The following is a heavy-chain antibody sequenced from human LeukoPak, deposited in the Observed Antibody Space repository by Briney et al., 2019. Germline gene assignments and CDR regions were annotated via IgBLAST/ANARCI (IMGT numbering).Heavy chain of an antibody. CDR2: ISYDGSNK. V-gene: IGHV3-30*04. CDR1: GFTFSSYS. J-gene: IGHJ4*02. D-gene: IGHD2-15*01. CDR3: ARAVVVVVAANSHLDY. Sequence: GGSLRLSCAASGFTFSSYSMHWVRQAPGKGLEWVAVISYDGSNKYYADSVKGRFTISRDNSKNTLYLQMNSLRAEDTAVYYCARAVVVVVAANSHLDYWGQGTLVTVSS.